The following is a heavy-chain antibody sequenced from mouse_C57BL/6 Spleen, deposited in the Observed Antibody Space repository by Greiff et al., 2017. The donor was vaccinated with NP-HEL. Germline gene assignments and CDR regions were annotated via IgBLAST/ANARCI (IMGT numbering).Heavy chain of an antibody. J-gene: IGHJ2*01. CDR3: ARNNYYGSSYKDYFDY. V-gene: IGHV1-39*01. CDR1: GYSFTDYN. D-gene: IGHD1-1*01. Sequence: EVQLPQSGPELVKPGASVKISCKASGYSFTDYNMNWVKQSNGKSLEWIGVINPNYGPTSYNQKFKGKATLTVDQSSSTAYMQLNSLTSEDSAVYYCARNNYYGSSYKDYFDYWGQGTTLTVSS. CDR2: INPNYGPT.